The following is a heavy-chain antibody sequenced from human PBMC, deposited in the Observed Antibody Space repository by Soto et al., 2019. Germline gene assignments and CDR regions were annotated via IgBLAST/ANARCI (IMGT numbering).Heavy chain of an antibody. CDR3: TRLGEQPLVERDFDY. V-gene: IGHV3-73*01. CDR1: GFTFSGSA. D-gene: IGHD6-13*01. Sequence: EVQLVESGGGLVQPGGSLKLSCAASGFTFSGSAVHWVRQASGKGLEWVGRIRSKANNYAIAYAASVRGRFTISRDDSNNMAYLQMDSLRSEDTAVYYCTRLGEQPLVERDFDYGGQGTLVTVSS. CDR2: IRSKANNYAI. J-gene: IGHJ4*02.